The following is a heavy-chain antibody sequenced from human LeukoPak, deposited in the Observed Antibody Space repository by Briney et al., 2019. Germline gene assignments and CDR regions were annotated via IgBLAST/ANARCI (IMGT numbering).Heavy chain of an antibody. D-gene: IGHD3-10*01. CDR2: ISNDGSKT. CDR1: GFTFSLYG. V-gene: IGHV3-33*06. Sequence: GRSLRLSCAASGFTFSLYGMHWVRQAPGKGLEWVALISNDGSKTYYADSVKGRFTISRDNSKNTAYLQVSSLRADDTAVYYCAKDSRGANFFGDFDYWGQGTLVTVSS. CDR3: AKDSRGANFFGDFDY. J-gene: IGHJ4*02.